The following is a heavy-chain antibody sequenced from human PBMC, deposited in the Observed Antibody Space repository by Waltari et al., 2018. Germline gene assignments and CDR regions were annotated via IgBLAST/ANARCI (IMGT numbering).Heavy chain of an antibody. V-gene: IGHV3-30*18. Sequence: QVQLVESGGGVVQPGRSLRLSCAASGFTFSSYGMHWVRPAPGKGLEWVAVISYDGSNKYYADAVKGRFTISRDNSKNPLYLQMNILRAEDTAVYYCAKKMTSFGVAPFDYWGQGTLVTVSS. CDR2: ISYDGSNK. CDR1: GFTFSSYG. CDR3: AKKMTSFGVAPFDY. D-gene: IGHD3-3*01. J-gene: IGHJ4*02.